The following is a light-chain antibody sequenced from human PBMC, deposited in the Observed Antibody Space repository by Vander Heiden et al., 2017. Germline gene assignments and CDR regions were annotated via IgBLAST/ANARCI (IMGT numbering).Light chain of an antibody. V-gene: IGKV3-15*01. CDR3: QQYNNWPLPYT. J-gene: IGKJ2*01. CDR1: QSVSSN. CDR2: GAS. Sequence: EIVMTQSPATLSVSPGERATLSCSASQSVSSNLAWYQQKPSQAPRLLIYGASTRATGIPTRFSGSGSGTEFTLTISSLQSEDFAVYDCQQYNNWPLPYTFGQGTKLEIK.